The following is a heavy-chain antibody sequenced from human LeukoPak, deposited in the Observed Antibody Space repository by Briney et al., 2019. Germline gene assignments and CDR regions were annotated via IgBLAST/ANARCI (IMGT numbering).Heavy chain of an antibody. CDR1: GFTFSDYA. Sequence: GSLRLSFSASGFTFSDYAMSWVRPAPGKGLEWVSGISGGGGGTYYADSVKGRFTISSDTSKNTVDVQMTSLRAEDTAMYYCTRHRVADTTEFAYWGQGTLVTVSA. CDR2: ISGGGGGT. J-gene: IGHJ4*02. CDR3: TRHRVADTTEFAY. V-gene: IGHV3-23*01. D-gene: IGHD6-19*01.